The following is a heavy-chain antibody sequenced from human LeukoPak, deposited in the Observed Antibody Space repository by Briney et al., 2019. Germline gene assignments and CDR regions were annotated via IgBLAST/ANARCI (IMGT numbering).Heavy chain of an antibody. CDR1: GGSISSCY. CDR2: IYSTGIT. D-gene: IGHD3-22*01. Sequence: PSETLSLTCTVSGGSISSCYWSWIRQPPGKGLELIGYIYSTGITDYNPSLTSRVTISVDTSKNQFSLKLSSVTAADTAVYYCARFIGSSGYYDYWGHGTLVTVPS. CDR3: ARFIGSSGYYDY. J-gene: IGHJ4*01. V-gene: IGHV4-59*01.